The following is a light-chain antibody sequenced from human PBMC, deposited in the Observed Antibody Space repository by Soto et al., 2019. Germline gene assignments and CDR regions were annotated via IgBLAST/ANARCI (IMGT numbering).Light chain of an antibody. J-gene: IGLJ1*01. V-gene: IGLV1-40*01. Sequence: QPVLTQPPSVSGAPGQRVTISCTGSSSNIGAGYDVHWYQQLPGTAPKLLIYGNSNRPSGVPDRFSGSKSRTSASLAITGLHAEDEADYYCQSYDSSLSGFYVFGTGTTLTVL. CDR2: GNS. CDR1: SSNIGAGYD. CDR3: QSYDSSLSGFYV.